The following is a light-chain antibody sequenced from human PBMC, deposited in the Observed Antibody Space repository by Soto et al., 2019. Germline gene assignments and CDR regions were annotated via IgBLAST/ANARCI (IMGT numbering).Light chain of an antibody. J-gene: IGLJ2*01. Sequence: QSALTQPASVSGSPGQSITISCIGTSSDVGGYDYVSWYQQHPGKVPKLMIYEVFRRPSGISDRFSGSKSGNTASLTISGLQAEDEADYYCCSYTTTSTVVFGGGTKVTVL. CDR1: SSDVGGYDY. V-gene: IGLV2-14*03. CDR2: EVF. CDR3: CSYTTTSTVV.